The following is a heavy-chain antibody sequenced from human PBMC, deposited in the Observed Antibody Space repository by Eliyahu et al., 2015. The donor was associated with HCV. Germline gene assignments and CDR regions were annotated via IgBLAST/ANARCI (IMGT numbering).Heavy chain of an antibody. CDR2: IKQDGSEK. CDR3: ARGVEIDITMIDYYGMDV. Sequence: EVQLVESGGGLVQPGGSXXLSXAAXGFTXSXXWRSWVRQAPGKGLEXVANIKQDGSEKYYVDSVKGRFTISRDNAKNSLYLQMNSLRAEDTAVYYCARGVEIDITMIDYYGMDVWGQGTTVTVSS. J-gene: IGHJ6*02. CDR1: GFTXSXXW. V-gene: IGHV3-7*03. D-gene: IGHD3-22*01.